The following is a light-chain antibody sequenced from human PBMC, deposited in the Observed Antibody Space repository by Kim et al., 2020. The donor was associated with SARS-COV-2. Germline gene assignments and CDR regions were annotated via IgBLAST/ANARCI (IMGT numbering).Light chain of an antibody. CDR1: QSVLYSSNNKNY. V-gene: IGKV4-1*01. CDR3: QQYLSTRT. J-gene: IGKJ1*01. Sequence: DIVMTQSPDSLAVSLGERATIDCKSSQSVLYSSNNKNYLAWYQHKPGQPPKLLIYWASTRESGVPDRFSGSGSGTDFTLTINSLQAEDVAVYYCQQYLSTRTFGQGTKVDIK. CDR2: WAS.